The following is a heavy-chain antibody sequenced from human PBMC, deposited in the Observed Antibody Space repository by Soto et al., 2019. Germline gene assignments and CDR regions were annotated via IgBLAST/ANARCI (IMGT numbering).Heavy chain of an antibody. CDR3: TTREGYSGYDYVDDAFDI. Sequence: GGSLRLSCAASGFTFSNAWMSWVRQAPGKGLEWVGRIKSKTDGGTTDYAAPVKGRFTISRDDSKNTLYLQMNSLKTEDTAVYYCTTREGYSGYDYVDDAFDIWGQGTMVTVSS. CDR2: IKSKTDGGTT. CDR1: GFTFSNAW. V-gene: IGHV3-15*01. D-gene: IGHD5-12*01. J-gene: IGHJ3*02.